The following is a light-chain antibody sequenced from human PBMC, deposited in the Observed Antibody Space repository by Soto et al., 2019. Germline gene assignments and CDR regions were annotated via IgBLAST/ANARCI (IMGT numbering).Light chain of an antibody. CDR3: QHYKSYSEA. V-gene: IGKV1-5*03. CDR1: QTISSW. CDR2: KAS. J-gene: IGKJ1*01. Sequence: DIQMTQSPSTLSGSVGDRVTITCRASQTISSWLAWYQQKPGKAPKLLIYKASTLKSGVPSRFSASGSGTEFTLTISSLQPDDFATYECQHYKSYSEAFGQGTKVELK.